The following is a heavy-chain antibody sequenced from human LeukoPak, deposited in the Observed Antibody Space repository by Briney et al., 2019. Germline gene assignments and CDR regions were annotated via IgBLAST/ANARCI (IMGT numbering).Heavy chain of an antibody. Sequence: ASVKVSCKASGYSFTSHDINWVRQATGQGLEWMGWMNPDSGNTGYAQKFQDRVTMTRNTSISTAYLELSSLGSEDTAMYYCASALKRGSAGTLIDHWGQGTLVTVSS. CDR2: MNPDSGNT. D-gene: IGHD6-13*01. V-gene: IGHV1-8*01. J-gene: IGHJ4*02. CDR1: GYSFTSHD. CDR3: ASALKRGSAGTLIDH.